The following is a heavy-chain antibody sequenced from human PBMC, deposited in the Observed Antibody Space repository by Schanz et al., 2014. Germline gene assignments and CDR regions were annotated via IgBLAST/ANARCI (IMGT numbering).Heavy chain of an antibody. J-gene: IGHJ4*02. CDR2: INQAASVQ. V-gene: IGHV3-7*01. Sequence: EVQLVESGGGLVQPGGSLRLSCAASGLTFSNHAMSWVRQAPGKGLEWVAAINQAASVQYYVDSVKGRFTISRDDAKNSHYLQMNSLRVEDTAVYYCARSEMDRGVIWGYWGQGTLVTVSS. CDR3: ARSEMDRGVIWGY. D-gene: IGHD3-10*01. CDR1: GLTFSNHA.